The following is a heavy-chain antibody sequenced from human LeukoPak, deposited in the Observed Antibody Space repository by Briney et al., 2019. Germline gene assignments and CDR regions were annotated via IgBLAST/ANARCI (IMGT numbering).Heavy chain of an antibody. CDR1: GGSISSSSYY. V-gene: IGHV4-39*07. CDR2: VYYRGNT. D-gene: IGHD1-7*01. J-gene: IGHJ4*02. CDR3: ARGDWKYGDFDR. Sequence: SQTLSLTCTVSGGSISSSSYYWGWIRQPPGKGLEWIGSVYYRGNTYYNPSLKSRVTTSVDTSKNQFSLKVSSMTAADTAVYYCARGDWKYGDFDRWGQGTLVTVSS.